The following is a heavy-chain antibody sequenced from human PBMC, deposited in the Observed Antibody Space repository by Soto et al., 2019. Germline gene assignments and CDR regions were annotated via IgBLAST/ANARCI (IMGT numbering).Heavy chain of an antibody. J-gene: IGHJ6*01. Sequence: QVQLVESGGGVVQPGRSLRLSCAASGFTFSSYAMHWVRQAPGKGLEWVAVISYDGSNKYYADSVKGRFTISRDNSKNTLYLQMNSLRAEDTAVYYCARDSLSPLYCYYYGMDVWGQGTTVTVSS. CDR1: GFTFSSYA. CDR3: ARDSLSPLYCYYYGMDV. D-gene: IGHD3-3*02. CDR2: ISYDGSNK. V-gene: IGHV3-30-3*01.